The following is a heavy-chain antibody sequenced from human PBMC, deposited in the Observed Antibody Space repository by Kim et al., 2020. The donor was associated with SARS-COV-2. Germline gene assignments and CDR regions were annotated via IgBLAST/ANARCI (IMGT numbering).Heavy chain of an antibody. Sequence: PALKSRVTISVDTSKNQFSLKLSSVTAADTAVYYCARVLMTTVVTPYFDYWGQGTLVTVSS. D-gene: IGHD4-17*01. J-gene: IGHJ4*02. V-gene: IGHV4-31*02. CDR3: ARVLMTTVVTPYFDY.